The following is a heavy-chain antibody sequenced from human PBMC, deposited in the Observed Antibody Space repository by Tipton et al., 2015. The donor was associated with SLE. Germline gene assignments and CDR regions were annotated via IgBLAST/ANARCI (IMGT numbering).Heavy chain of an antibody. Sequence: TLSLTCTVSGGSITSSPYYWGWIRQPPGKGLEWIGEINHSGSTNYNPSLKSRVTISVDMSKNQFSLKLTSVTAADTAVYYCARGCSDESCVDYWGQGSLVTVSS. V-gene: IGHV4-39*07. CDR3: ARGCSDESCVDY. J-gene: IGHJ4*02. CDR1: GGSITSSPYY. D-gene: IGHD2-15*01. CDR2: INHSGST.